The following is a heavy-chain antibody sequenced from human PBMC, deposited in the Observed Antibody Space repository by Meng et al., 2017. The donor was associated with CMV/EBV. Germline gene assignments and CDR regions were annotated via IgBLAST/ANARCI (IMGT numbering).Heavy chain of an antibody. CDR2: IRYDGSNK. CDR1: GFTFSSYG. D-gene: IGHD6-13*01. CDR3: ANQYSSNWGGGYFDY. J-gene: IGHJ4*02. Sequence: GGSLRLSCAASGFTFSSYGMHWVRQAPGKGLEWVAFIRYDGSNKYYADSVKGRFTISRDNSKNTLYLQMNSLRAEDTAVYYCANQYSSNWGGGYFDYWGQGTLVTVSS. V-gene: IGHV3-30*02.